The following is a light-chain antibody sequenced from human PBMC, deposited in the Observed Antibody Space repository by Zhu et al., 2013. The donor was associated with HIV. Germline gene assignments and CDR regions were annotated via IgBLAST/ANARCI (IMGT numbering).Light chain of an antibody. V-gene: IGKV1-13*02. Sequence: AIQLTQSPSSLSASVGDRIIITCRASQGIANALGWYQQKPGKPPKLLIYDASILHTGVPSRFRGSGTGTDFTLTIVSLRPEDFATYYCQQYNSYPLTFGGGTKVEIK. CDR1: QGIANA. J-gene: IGKJ4*01. CDR3: QQYNSYPLT. CDR2: DAS.